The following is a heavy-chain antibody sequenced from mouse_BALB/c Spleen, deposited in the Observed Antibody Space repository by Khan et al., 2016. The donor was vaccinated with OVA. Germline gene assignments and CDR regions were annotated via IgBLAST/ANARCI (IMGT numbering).Heavy chain of an antibody. J-gene: IGHJ3*01. CDR1: GYAFTGYY. D-gene: IGHD1-1*01. CDR3: GCISIITVEGFAY. V-gene: IGHV1-18*01. Sequence: EVQLQESGPDLVKPGASVKISCKTSGYAFTGYYIHWVKQSQGKSLEWIGHVNPNNGGTTYNQKFKGKAILTVEKSYSTAYMELRSLTSEDSAVYACGCISIITVEGFAYWGQGTLVTVSS. CDR2: VNPNNGGT.